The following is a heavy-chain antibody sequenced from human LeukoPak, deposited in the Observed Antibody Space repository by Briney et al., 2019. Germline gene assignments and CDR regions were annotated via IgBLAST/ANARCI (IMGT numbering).Heavy chain of an antibody. Sequence: PGGSLRLSCAASGFTFSSYEMNWVRQAPGKGLEWVSYISSSGSTIYYADSVKGRFTISRDNAKNSLYLQMNSLRAEDTAVYYCARAFSGRHAFDIWGQGTMVTVSS. D-gene: IGHD3-10*01. CDR3: ARAFSGRHAFDI. CDR1: GFTFSSYE. V-gene: IGHV3-48*03. CDR2: ISSSGSTI. J-gene: IGHJ3*02.